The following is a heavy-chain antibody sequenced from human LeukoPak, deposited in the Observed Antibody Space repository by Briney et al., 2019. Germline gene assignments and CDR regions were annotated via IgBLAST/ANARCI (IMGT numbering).Heavy chain of an antibody. Sequence: PGGSLRLSCAASGFTFSSYSMNWVGQAPGKGLEWVSSISSSSSFIYYADSVKGGFTISRDNAKNSLYLQMNSLRAEDTAVYYCASYGDYNDAFNIWGQGTMVTVSS. CDR1: GFTFSSYS. CDR2: ISSSSSFI. J-gene: IGHJ3*02. D-gene: IGHD4-17*01. CDR3: ASYGDYNDAFNI. V-gene: IGHV3-21*01.